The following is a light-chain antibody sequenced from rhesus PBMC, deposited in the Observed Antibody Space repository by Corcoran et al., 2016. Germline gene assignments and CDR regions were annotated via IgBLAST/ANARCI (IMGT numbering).Light chain of an antibody. CDR3: PQHDTPPLT. CDR1: QGISNW. J-gene: IGKJ4*01. CDR2: RAS. V-gene: IGKV1-69*01. Sequence: DIQMTQSPSSLSASVGDRVTITCRASQGISNWLAGYQQKIGKAPKLLIDRASNLERGVPSRFRGNGSWTDFTLTIRSLQPEDLATYYCPQHDTPPLTFGGGTKVELK.